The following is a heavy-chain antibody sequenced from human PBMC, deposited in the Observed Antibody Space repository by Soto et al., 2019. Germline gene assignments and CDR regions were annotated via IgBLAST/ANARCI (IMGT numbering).Heavy chain of an antibody. CDR3: ASSVGATTTSAWYFDL. D-gene: IGHD1-26*01. CDR2: IYHSGST. J-gene: IGHJ2*01. CDR1: GGSISSSNW. V-gene: IGHV4-4*02. Sequence: QVQLQESGPGLVKPSGTLSLTCAVSGGSISSSNWWSWVRQPPGKGLEWIGEIYHSGSTNYNPSLKSRVTISVDQSKNQFSLKLSSVTAADTAVYYCASSVGATTTSAWYFDLWGRGTLVTVSS.